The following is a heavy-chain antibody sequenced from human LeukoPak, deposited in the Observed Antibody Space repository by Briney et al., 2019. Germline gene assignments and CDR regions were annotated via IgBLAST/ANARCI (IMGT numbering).Heavy chain of an antibody. J-gene: IGHJ4*02. Sequence: SETLCLTCAASGGSISSYYWSWIRQPPGKGLEGMGYIYYSGSTNYNPSLKSRGIISVDTSKNQFSLKLSSVTAADTAVYYCARDLVTMVRGSGLGYWGQGTLVTVSS. CDR1: GGSISSYY. D-gene: IGHD3-10*01. V-gene: IGHV4-59*01. CDR2: IYYSGST. CDR3: ARDLVTMVRGSGLGY.